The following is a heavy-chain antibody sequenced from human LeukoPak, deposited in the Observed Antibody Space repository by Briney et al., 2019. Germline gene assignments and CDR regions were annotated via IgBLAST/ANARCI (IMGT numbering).Heavy chain of an antibody. Sequence: GGSLRLSCAASGFTFSSYAMSWVRQAPGKGLEWVSAISGSGGSTYYADSVKGRFTISRDNSKNTLYLQVNSLRAEDTAVYYCAKKGSYDSSGYYLWKHWGQGTLVTVSS. CDR1: GFTFSSYA. V-gene: IGHV3-23*01. CDR2: ISGSGGST. D-gene: IGHD3-22*01. CDR3: AKKGSYDSSGYYLWKH. J-gene: IGHJ1*01.